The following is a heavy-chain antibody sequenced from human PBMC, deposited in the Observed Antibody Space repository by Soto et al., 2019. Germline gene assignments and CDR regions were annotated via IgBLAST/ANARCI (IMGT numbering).Heavy chain of an antibody. Sequence: EVQLLESGGGLVQPGGSLRLSCAASGFTFSSYAMSWVRQAPGKGLEWVSAISGSGGSTYYADSVKGRFTISRDNSKKTLYLQMNSLRAEDTAVYYCAKDRRPAYYDILTGYYENYFDYWGQGTLVTVSS. CDR2: ISGSGGST. CDR1: GFTFSSYA. D-gene: IGHD3-9*01. V-gene: IGHV3-23*01. CDR3: AKDRRPAYYDILTGYYENYFDY. J-gene: IGHJ4*02.